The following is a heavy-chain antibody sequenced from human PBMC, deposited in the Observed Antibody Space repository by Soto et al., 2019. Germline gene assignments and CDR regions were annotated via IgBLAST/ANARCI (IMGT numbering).Heavy chain of an antibody. CDR2: ISCDGSNK. D-gene: IGHD6-19*01. J-gene: IGHJ4*02. Sequence: QVQLVESGGGVVQPGRSLRLSCAASGFSFSSYGMQWVRQAPGKGLEWVAVISCDGSNKYYADSVKDRFTISTDNSKKTLYLQMNSLRADDTAVYYCVAGQYFFDYCGQGTLVTVSS. CDR1: GFSFSSYG. V-gene: IGHV3-30*03. CDR3: VAGQYFFDY.